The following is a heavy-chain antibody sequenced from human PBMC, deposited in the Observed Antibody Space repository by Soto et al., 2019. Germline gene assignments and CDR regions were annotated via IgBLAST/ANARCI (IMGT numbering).Heavy chain of an antibody. V-gene: IGHV1-18*01. Sequence: ASVKVSCKASGYTFTIYGISWVRQAPGQGLEWMGWISAYNGNTNYAQKLQGRVTMTTDTSTSTAYMELRSLRSDDTAVYYCARDDRYCSSTSCYAGRNWFDPWGQGTLVTSPQ. CDR3: ARDDRYCSSTSCYAGRNWFDP. J-gene: IGHJ5*02. CDR1: GYTFTIYG. CDR2: ISAYNGNT. D-gene: IGHD2-2*01.